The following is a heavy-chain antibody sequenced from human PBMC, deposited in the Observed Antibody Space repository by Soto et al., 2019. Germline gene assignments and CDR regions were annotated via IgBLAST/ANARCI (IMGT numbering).Heavy chain of an antibody. D-gene: IGHD6-13*01. CDR2: IYYSGST. J-gene: IGHJ1*01. V-gene: IGHV4-31*03. CDR3: ARSADSSSWYKAEYFQH. Sequence: QVQLQESGPGLVKPSQTLSLTCTVSGGSISSGGYYWSWIRQHPGKGLEWIGYIYYSGSTYYNPSLKSRVTISVDTSKNQFSLKLSSVTAADTAVYYCARSADSSSWYKAEYFQHWGQGTLVTVSS. CDR1: GGSISSGGYY.